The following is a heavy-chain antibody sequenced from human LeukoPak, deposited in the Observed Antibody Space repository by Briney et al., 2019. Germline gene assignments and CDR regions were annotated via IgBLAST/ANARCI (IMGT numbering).Heavy chain of an antibody. CDR1: GGSISSSSYY. J-gene: IGHJ4*02. V-gene: IGHV4-39*01. CDR3: ANSANYGGNSGFFDY. CDR2: LYYSGST. Sequence: SETLSLTCTVSGGSISSSSYYWGWIRQPPGKGLEWNGSLYYSGSTHYNPSLKSRVTISVDTSKNQFSLKLSSVTAADTAVYYCANSANYGGNSGFFDYWGQGTLVTVSS. D-gene: IGHD4-23*01.